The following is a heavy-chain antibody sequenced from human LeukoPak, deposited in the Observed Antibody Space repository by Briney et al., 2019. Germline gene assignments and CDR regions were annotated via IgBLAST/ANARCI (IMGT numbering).Heavy chain of an antibody. Sequence: SETLSLTCTVAGGSISSDYWSWIRQPPGKGLEWIGYIYYSGSTNYNPSLKSRVTISVDTSKNQFSLKLSSVTAADTAVYYCARIRIEWELPGDYYYGMDVWGQGTTVTVSS. V-gene: IGHV4-59*01. J-gene: IGHJ6*02. CDR3: ARIRIEWELPGDYYYGMDV. CDR1: GGSISSDY. CDR2: IYYSGST. D-gene: IGHD1-26*01.